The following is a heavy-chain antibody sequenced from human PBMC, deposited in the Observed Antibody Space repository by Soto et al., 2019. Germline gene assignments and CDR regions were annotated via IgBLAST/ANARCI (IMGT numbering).Heavy chain of an antibody. Sequence: SETLSLTCTVSGGSFSSNSYYWGWIRQPPGKGLEWIGSIYYSGSTYYNPSLKSRVTMSVDPAKNQFSLKLISVTAADTAVYYCARHCITMVRGVCDFDYWGQGTLVTVSS. V-gene: IGHV4-39*01. CDR1: GGSFSSNSYY. CDR3: ARHCITMVRGVCDFDY. D-gene: IGHD3-10*01. J-gene: IGHJ4*02. CDR2: IYYSGST.